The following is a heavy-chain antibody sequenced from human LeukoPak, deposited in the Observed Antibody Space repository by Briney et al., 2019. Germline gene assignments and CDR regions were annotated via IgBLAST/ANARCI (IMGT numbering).Heavy chain of an antibody. V-gene: IGHV4-30-2*01. J-gene: IGHJ4*02. Sequence: SQTLSLTCAVSGGSISSGGYSWSWIRQPPGTGLEWIGYIYHSGSTYYNPSLKSRVTISLDRSKNQFSLNLSSVTAADTAVSYCARVRGYYGTTDYWGQGTLVTVSS. CDR3: ARVRGYYGTTDY. D-gene: IGHD3-10*01. CDR2: IYHSGST. CDR1: GGSISSGGYS.